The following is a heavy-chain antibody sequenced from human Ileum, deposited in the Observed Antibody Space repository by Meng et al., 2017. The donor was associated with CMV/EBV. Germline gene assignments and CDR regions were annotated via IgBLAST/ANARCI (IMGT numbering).Heavy chain of an antibody. D-gene: IGHD3-10*01. J-gene: IGHJ3*02. CDR3: VREAVGSNAFDI. Sequence: GESLKISCAASGFTFSSYWMHWVRQAPGKGLVWVSRINIDWSRTTYADSVKGRFPISRDNAQNTLYLQMNSLRAEDMAVYYCVREAVGSNAFDIWGQGTRVTVSS. CDR1: GFTFSSYW. V-gene: IGHV3-74*03. CDR2: INIDWSRT.